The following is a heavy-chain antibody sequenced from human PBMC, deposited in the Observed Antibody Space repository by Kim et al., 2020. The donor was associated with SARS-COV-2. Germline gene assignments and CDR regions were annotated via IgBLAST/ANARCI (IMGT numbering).Heavy chain of an antibody. J-gene: IGHJ6*03. CDR3: ARDSMGWGSYYMDV. V-gene: IGHV3-30*07. Sequence: DPEKGRFTSHRDNSKNTLYLKMNSLGAEDTAVYYCARDSMGWGSYYMDVWGKGTTVTVSS. D-gene: IGHD1-26*01.